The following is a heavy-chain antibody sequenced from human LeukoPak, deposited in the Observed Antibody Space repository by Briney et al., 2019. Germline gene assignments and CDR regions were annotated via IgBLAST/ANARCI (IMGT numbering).Heavy chain of an antibody. Sequence: GASVKVSGKASGYTFTSYGISWVRQAPGQGLEWMGWISAYNGNTNYAQKLQGRVTMTTDTSTSTAYMELRSLRSDDTAVYYCARVDPNSSGWNKFDYWGQGTLVTVSS. CDR2: ISAYNGNT. D-gene: IGHD6-19*01. V-gene: IGHV1-18*01. CDR3: ARVDPNSSGWNKFDY. CDR1: GYTFTSYG. J-gene: IGHJ4*02.